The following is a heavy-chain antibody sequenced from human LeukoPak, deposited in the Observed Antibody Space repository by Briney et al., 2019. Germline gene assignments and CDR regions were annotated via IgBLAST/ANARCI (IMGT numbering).Heavy chain of an antibody. V-gene: IGHV4-38-2*02. CDR3: ASTYYYDSSGIHFDY. CDR1: GYSISSGYY. D-gene: IGHD3-22*01. Sequence: PSETLSLTCTVSGYSISSGYYWGWIRQPPGKGLEWIGSMYHSGSTHYNPSLKSRVAISVDTSKNQFSLKLSSVTAADTAVYYCASTYYYDSSGIHFDYWGQGTLVTVSS. CDR2: MYHSGST. J-gene: IGHJ4*02.